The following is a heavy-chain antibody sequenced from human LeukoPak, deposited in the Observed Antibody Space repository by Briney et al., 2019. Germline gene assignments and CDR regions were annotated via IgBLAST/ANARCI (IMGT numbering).Heavy chain of an antibody. CDR3: AKASRRGYYYYGMDV. V-gene: IGHV3-23*01. CDR2: ISGSGGST. Sequence: GGSLRLSCAASGFTFSSHAMSWVRQAPGKGLEWVSAISGSGGSTYYADSVKGRFTISRDNSKNTLYLQMNSLRAEDTAVYYCAKASRRGYYYYGMDVWGQGTTVTVSS. J-gene: IGHJ6*02. D-gene: IGHD3-16*01. CDR1: GFTFSSHA.